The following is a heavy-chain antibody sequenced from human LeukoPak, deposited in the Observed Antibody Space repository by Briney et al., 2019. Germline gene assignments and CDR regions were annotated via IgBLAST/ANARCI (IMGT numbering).Heavy chain of an antibody. V-gene: IGHV3-23*01. D-gene: IGHD1-14*01. CDR3: ARDRPNYHDANGHYYNRDGDH. CDR2: MCGNAGRT. J-gene: IGHJ5*02. CDR1: GFTFQVYA. Sequence: PGGSLRLSCAASGFTFQVYAMSWVRLAPGKGLGWVAGMCGNAGRTFYTDSVKGRFTISRDNPKDTLYLQMNDLRAYDTAIYYCARDRPNYHDANGHYYNRDGDHWGQGTLVTVSS.